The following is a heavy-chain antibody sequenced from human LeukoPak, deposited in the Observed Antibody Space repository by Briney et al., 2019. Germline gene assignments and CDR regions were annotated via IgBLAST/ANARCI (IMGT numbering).Heavy chain of an antibody. CDR2: INPNSGGT. J-gene: IGHJ4*02. V-gene: IGHV1-2*02. CDR1: GYIFTGYY. CDR3: ARDRGVAAAGNSYYFDY. D-gene: IGHD6-13*01. Sequence: ASVKVSCKASGYIFTGYYMHWVRQAPGQGLEWMGWINPNSGGTNYAQKFQGRVTMTRDTSISTAYMELSRLRSDDTAVYYCARDRGVAAAGNSYYFDYWGQGTLVTVSS.